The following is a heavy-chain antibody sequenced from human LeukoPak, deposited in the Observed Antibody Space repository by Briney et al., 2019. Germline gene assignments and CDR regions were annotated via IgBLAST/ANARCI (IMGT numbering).Heavy chain of an antibody. J-gene: IGHJ4*02. CDR1: GFTFSSYA. D-gene: IGHD6-13*01. CDR2: IKPDGSEK. CDR3: ASERPSSSWYVY. Sequence: GGSLRLSCAASGFTFSSYAMTWVRQAPGKGLEWVANIKPDGSEKYYAASVRGRFTISRDNAKKALYLQMNSLRAEDTAVYYCASERPSSSWYVYWGQGTLVAVSS. V-gene: IGHV3-7*01.